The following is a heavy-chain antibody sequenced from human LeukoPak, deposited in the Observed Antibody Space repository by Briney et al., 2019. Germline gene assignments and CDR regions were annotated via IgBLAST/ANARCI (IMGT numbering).Heavy chain of an antibody. V-gene: IGHV4-39*01. CDR2: IYYSGST. CDR1: GGSISSYY. J-gene: IGHJ3*02. Sequence: SETLSLTCTVSGGSISSYYWGWIRQPPGKGLEWIGSIYYSGSTYYNPSLKSRVTISVDTSKNQFSLKLSSVTAADTAVYYCARWVRTMVRGVIYAFDIWGQGTMVTVSS. D-gene: IGHD3-10*01. CDR3: ARWVRTMVRGVIYAFDI.